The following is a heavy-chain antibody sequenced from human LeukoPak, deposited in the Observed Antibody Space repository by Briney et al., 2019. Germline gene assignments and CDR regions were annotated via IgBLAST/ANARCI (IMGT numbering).Heavy chain of an antibody. CDR1: GFYLGNHG. Sequence: GGSLRLSCAASGFYLGNHGMHWVRQAPGKGLEWVAIIYSDGVNKYCADSMKGRFTISRDTSRNTLVLEMESLTTEDTAVYYCARHRGSVFKGYMDVWGKGTTVSVSS. CDR3: ARHRGSVFKGYMDV. CDR2: IYSDGVNK. V-gene: IGHV3-33*01. D-gene: IGHD2-8*01. J-gene: IGHJ6*03.